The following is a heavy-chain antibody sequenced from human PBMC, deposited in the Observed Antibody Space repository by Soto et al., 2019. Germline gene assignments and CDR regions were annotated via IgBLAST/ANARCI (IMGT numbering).Heavy chain of an antibody. Sequence: SSETLSLTCSVSGGSLSSSNWWSWVRQPPGKGLEWIGEIYHSGSTYYNPSLKSRVTISVDTSKNQFSLKLTSVTAVDTAVYYCARREIQGPIDYWGQGTLVTVS. CDR2: IYHSGST. J-gene: IGHJ4*02. V-gene: IGHV4-4*02. CDR1: GGSLSSSNW. D-gene: IGHD1-26*01. CDR3: ARREIQGPIDY.